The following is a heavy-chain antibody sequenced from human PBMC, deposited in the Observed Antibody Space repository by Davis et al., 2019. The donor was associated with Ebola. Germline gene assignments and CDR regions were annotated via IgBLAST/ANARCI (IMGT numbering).Heavy chain of an antibody. J-gene: IGHJ4*02. D-gene: IGHD3-3*01. Sequence: GESLKISCAASKFSFSSYAFHWVRLAPGKGLEWVAVIWVDGFNKYYADSVKGRFTISRDNSENTLYLQMNSLTADDTAVYYCARAVFHEVLDYWGQGTPVTVSS. CDR1: KFSFSSYA. CDR3: ARAVFHEVLDY. CDR2: IWVDGFNK. V-gene: IGHV3-33*01.